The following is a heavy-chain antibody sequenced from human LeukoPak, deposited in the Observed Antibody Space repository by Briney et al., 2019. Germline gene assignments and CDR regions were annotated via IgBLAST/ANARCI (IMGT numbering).Heavy chain of an antibody. V-gene: IGHV4-59*08. Sequence: SETLSLTCTVSGGSISSYYWSWIRQPPGKGLEWIGYIYYSGSTNYNPSLKSRVTIPVDTSKNQFSLKLSSVTAADTAVYYCARSGVYYYYGMDVWGQGTTVTVSS. J-gene: IGHJ6*02. D-gene: IGHD3-10*01. CDR2: IYYSGST. CDR3: ARSGVYYYYGMDV. CDR1: GGSISSYY.